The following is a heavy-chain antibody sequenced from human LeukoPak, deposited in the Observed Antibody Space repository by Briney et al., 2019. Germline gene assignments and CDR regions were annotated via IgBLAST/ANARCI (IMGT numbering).Heavy chain of an antibody. CDR2: ISYDGSNK. CDR3: ARARTVVTSKDY. D-gene: IGHD2-21*02. CDR1: GFTFSSYA. Sequence: GGSLRLSCAASGFTFSSYAMHWVRQAPGKGLEWVAVISYDGSNKYYADPVKGRFTISRDNSKNTLYLQMNSLRAEDTAVYYCARARTVVTSKDYWGQGTLVTVSS. V-gene: IGHV3-30-3*01. J-gene: IGHJ4*02.